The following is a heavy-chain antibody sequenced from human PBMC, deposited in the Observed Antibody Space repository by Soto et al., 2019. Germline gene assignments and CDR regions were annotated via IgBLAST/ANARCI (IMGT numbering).Heavy chain of an antibody. J-gene: IGHJ5*01. D-gene: IGHD2-2*01. Sequence: GGSLRLSCAASGFTFSRYGMNWLRQAPGKGLEWVASISSGTSYVYYADSVKGRFSTSRDNAKNILYLEMYALRTEDTAVYYCARDPSEGRVGNWFESWGQGTLVTVSS. CDR3: ARDPSEGRVGNWFES. CDR1: GFTFSRYG. V-gene: IGHV3-21*06. CDR2: ISSGTSYV.